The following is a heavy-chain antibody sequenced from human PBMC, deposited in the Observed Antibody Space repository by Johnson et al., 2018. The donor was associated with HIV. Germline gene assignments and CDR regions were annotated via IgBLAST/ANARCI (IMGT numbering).Heavy chain of an antibody. D-gene: IGHD3-3*01. J-gene: IGHJ3*02. V-gene: IGHV3-15*01. Sequence: VQLVESGGGLVQPGGSLRLSCAASGVTFSNAWMSWVRQAPGQGLEWVGRIKSKTDGGTTDYAAPAKGRFTISRDDSKNTVYLQMNSLKIDDTAVYYCTRGHEWPNFFDIWGQGTVVTVSS. CDR1: GVTFSNAW. CDR2: IKSKTDGGTT. CDR3: TRGHEWPNFFDI.